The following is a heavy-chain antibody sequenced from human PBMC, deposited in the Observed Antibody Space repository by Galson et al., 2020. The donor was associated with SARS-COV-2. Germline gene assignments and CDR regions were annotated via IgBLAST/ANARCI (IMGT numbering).Heavy chain of an antibody. D-gene: IGHD2-15*01. CDR1: GYILSKNE. J-gene: IGHJ5*01. CDR2: IYPDDSDT. Sequence: ESLNRPRKAYGYILSKNETDSVRQIPGRGREWMGIIYPDDSDTRYNPYFEGQVSIYADKSTNTAYLQWSSLKASDTAVYYCVRLVAEGGDRLFDPWGPGAL. V-gene: IGHV5-51*01. CDR3: VRLVAEGGDRLFDP.